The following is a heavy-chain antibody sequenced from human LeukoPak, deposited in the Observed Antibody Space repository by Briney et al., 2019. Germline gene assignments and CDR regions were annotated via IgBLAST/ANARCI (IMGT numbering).Heavy chain of an antibody. CDR2: ITSSGGST. CDR3: ARDLCWGCFDD. D-gene: IGHD3-10*02. V-gene: IGHV3-23*01. Sequence: PGGSLRLSCAASGFTFNTYGMTWVRQAPGKGLEWVSAITSSGGSTYYGDSVKGRFTISRDNSMNTLYLQMNSLRVDDTAVYYCARDLCWGCFDDWGQGNLVTVSS. CDR1: GFTFNTYG. J-gene: IGHJ4*02.